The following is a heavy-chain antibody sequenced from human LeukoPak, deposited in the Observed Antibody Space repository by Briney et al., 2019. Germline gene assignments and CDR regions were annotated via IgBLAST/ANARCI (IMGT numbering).Heavy chain of an antibody. Sequence: ASVKVSCKASGYTFTGYYMHWVRQAPGQGLEWMGWINPNSGGTNYAQKFQGRVTMTRDTSIGTAYMELSRLRSDDTAVYYCATIRVVAAINFDIWGQGTMVTVSS. CDR1: GYTFTGYY. J-gene: IGHJ3*02. CDR2: INPNSGGT. V-gene: IGHV1-2*02. D-gene: IGHD2-15*01. CDR3: ATIRVVAAINFDI.